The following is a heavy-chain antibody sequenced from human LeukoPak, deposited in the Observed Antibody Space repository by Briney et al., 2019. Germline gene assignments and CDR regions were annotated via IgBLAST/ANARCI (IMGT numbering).Heavy chain of an antibody. CDR3: ARGYCSSTSCYLARQNWFDP. J-gene: IGHJ5*02. V-gene: IGHV1-46*01. D-gene: IGHD2-2*01. CDR1: GCSFTSYY. CDR2: INPSGGST. Sequence: ASVKVSCKASGCSFTSYYMHWVRQAPGQGLEWMGIINPSGGSTRYAQKFQGRVTMTRNTSISTAYMELSSLRSEDTAVYYCARGYCSSTSCYLARQNWFDPWGQGTLVTVSS.